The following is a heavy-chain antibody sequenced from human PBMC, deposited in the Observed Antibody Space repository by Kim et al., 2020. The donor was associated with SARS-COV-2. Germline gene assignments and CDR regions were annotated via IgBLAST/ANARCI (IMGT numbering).Heavy chain of an antibody. D-gene: IGHD2-2*01. Sequence: SDTLSLTCTVSSGSITNYYWSWIRQPAGAGLEWIGRIYSTGSTNYNRSLKGRGTLSVDTSKNQFSLKLTSVTAADTAVYYCARGGEPALPRLAVEALYY. CDR1: SGSITNYY. V-gene: IGHV4-4*07. J-gene: IGHJ6*01. CDR3: ARGGEPALPRLAVEALYY. CDR2: IYSTGST.